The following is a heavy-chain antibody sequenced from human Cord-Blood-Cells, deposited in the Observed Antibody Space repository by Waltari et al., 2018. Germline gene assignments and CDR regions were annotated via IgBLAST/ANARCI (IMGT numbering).Heavy chain of an antibody. CDR2: INHSGST. J-gene: IGHJ4*02. V-gene: IGHV4-34*01. Sequence: QVQLQQWGAGLLKPSETLSLTCAVYGGSFSGYYWSWIRQPPGKGLEWIGEINHSGSTNYNPSRKSRVTIAVDTSKNQFSLKLSSVTAADTAVYYCARGLRGHYFDYWGQGTLVTVSS. CDR3: ARGLRGHYFDY. CDR1: GGSFSGYY.